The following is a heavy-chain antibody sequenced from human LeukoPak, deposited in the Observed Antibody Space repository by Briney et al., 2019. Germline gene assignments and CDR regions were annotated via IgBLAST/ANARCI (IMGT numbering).Heavy chain of an antibody. D-gene: IGHD2-15*01. CDR3: ARDYCSGASCLRIQTLDS. V-gene: IGHV3-11*04. CDR2: VTGSGDTA. J-gene: IGHJ4*02. Sequence: GGSLRLSCAASGFTFSDYYRSWIRQAPGKGLEWVSYVTGSGDTASYADSVRGRFTISRDNAKNQLYLQMNSLGVEDTALYYCARDYCSGASCLRIQTLDSWGQGTLVTVFS. CDR1: GFTFSDYY.